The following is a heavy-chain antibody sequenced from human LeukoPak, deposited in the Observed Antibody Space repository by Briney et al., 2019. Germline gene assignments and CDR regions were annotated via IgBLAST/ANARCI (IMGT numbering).Heavy chain of an antibody. J-gene: IGHJ4*02. CDR1: GGSISSADNY. CDR2: IYNSGNT. D-gene: IGHD6-6*01. Sequence: PSETLSLTCTVSGGSISSADNYWSWIRQPPGKGLEWIGYIYNSGNTNYNPSLKSRVTISLDTPKNQFTLKLTSVTAADTAVYYCARRVAVRPKYYFDFWGQGTLVTVSS. V-gene: IGHV4-61*08. CDR3: ARRVAVRPKYYFDF.